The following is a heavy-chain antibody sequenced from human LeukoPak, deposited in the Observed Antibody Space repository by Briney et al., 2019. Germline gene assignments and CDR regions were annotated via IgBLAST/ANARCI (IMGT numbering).Heavy chain of an antibody. Sequence: ASVKVSCKASGYTFTSYYMHWVRQATGQGLEWMGWMNPNSGNTGYAQKFQGRVTITRNTSISTAYMELSSLRSEDTAVYYCAREHNSEFDYWGQGTLVTVSS. CDR3: AREHNSEFDY. CDR1: GYTFTSYY. D-gene: IGHD4-23*01. CDR2: MNPNSGNT. J-gene: IGHJ4*02. V-gene: IGHV1-8*03.